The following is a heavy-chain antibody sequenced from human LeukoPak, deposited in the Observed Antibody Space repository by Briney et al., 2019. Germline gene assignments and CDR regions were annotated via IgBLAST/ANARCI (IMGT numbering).Heavy chain of an antibody. CDR2: IYYSGST. D-gene: IGHD5-24*01. CDR3: ARNAGDGYKPLYYFDY. J-gene: IGHJ4*02. V-gene: IGHV4-59*01. CDR1: GGSISSYY. Sequence: SETLSLTCTVSGGSISSYYWSWIRQPPGKGLEWIGYIYYSGSTNYNPSLKSRVTISVDTSKNQFSLKLSSVTAADTAVYYRARNAGDGYKPLYYFDYWGQGTLVTVSS.